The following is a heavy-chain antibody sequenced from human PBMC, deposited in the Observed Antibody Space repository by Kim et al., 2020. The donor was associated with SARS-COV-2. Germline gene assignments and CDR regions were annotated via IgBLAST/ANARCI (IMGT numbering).Heavy chain of an antibody. J-gene: IGHJ6*02. D-gene: IGHD2-21*01. Sequence: GGSLRLSCAASGFTFSTYAFCWVRQAPGKGLEWVSAISGRSPNTYYANSVRGRFTISRDNSRNTLYLQMNSLRAEDTAVYYCPRADRGDSYYGMDVWGPG. CDR1: GFTFSTYA. CDR3: PRADRGDSYYGMDV. V-gene: IGHV3-23*01. CDR2: ISGRSPNT.